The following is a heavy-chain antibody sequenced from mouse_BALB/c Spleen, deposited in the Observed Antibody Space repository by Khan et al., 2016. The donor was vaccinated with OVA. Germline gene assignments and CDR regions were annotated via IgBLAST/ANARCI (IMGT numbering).Heavy chain of an antibody. J-gene: IGHJ3*01. CDR3: ARDYWFTY. D-gene: IGHD1-1*02. CDR1: GFTFSNYA. V-gene: IGHV5-6-5*01. Sequence: EVELVESGGDLVKPGGSLKLSCAASGFTFSNYAMSWVRQTPEKRLEWVASISSGDSTYYPDSVKGRFTISRDNARNILYLQMNSLRSEDTAMFYCARDYWFTYWGQGTLGTVSA. CDR2: ISSGDST.